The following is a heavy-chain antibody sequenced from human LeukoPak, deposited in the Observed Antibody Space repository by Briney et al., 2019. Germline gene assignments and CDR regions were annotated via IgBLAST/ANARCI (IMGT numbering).Heavy chain of an antibody. V-gene: IGHV1-18*01. J-gene: IGHJ4*02. D-gene: IGHD6-13*01. CDR1: GYTFTSYG. CDR2: ISAYNGNT. Sequence: ASVKVSCMASGYTFTSYGISLVRQAPGQGLEWMGWISAYNGNTNYAQKLQGRVTMTTDTSTSTAYMELRSLRSDDTAVYYCASAGYSSSEFDYWGQGTLVTVSS. CDR3: ASAGYSSSEFDY.